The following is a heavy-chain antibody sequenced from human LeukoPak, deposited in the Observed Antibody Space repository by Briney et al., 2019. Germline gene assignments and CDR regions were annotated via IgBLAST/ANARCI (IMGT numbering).Heavy chain of an antibody. CDR1: GFTFSSYG. CDR3: ADGSYFGDSYYYYMDV. V-gene: IGHV3-30*02. CDR2: IRYDGSNK. Sequence: PGGSLRLSCAASGFTFSSYGMHWVRQAPGKGLEWVAFIRYDGSNKYYADSVKGRYTISRDNSKNTLYLQMNSLRAEDTAVYYCADGSYFGDSYYYYMDVWGKGTTVTVSS. D-gene: IGHD3-10*01. J-gene: IGHJ6*03.